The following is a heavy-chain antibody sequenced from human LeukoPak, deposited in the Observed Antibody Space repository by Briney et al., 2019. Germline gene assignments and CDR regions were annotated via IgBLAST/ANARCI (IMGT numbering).Heavy chain of an antibody. CDR3: ARGALRIAAVDYYCYGMDV. V-gene: IGHV1-69*01. J-gene: IGHJ6*04. D-gene: IGHD6-13*01. CDR2: IIPIFGTA. Sequence: SVKVSCKASGGTFSSYAISWVRQAPGQGLEWMGGIIPIFGTANYAQKFQGRVTITADESTSTAYMELSSLRSEDTAVYYCARGALRIAAVDYYCYGMDVWGKGTTVTVSS. CDR1: GGTFSSYA.